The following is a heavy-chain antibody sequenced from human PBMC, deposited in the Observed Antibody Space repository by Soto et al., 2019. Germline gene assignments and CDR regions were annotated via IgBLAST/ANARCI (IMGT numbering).Heavy chain of an antibody. CDR2: VTYDSSEK. CDR3: GKAGGSELRYFDWPEVGV. J-gene: IGHJ4*02. D-gene: IGHD3-9*01. CDR1: GFSFFNYG. Sequence: SLRLSCTASGFSFFNYGFAWIRQAPGKGLEWVAVVTYDSSEKYYADSVKGRFTISRDNSKNTVYLQMDSLQHNDSALYYCGKAGGSELRYFDWPEVGVWGQGTLVTVSS. V-gene: IGHV3-30*18.